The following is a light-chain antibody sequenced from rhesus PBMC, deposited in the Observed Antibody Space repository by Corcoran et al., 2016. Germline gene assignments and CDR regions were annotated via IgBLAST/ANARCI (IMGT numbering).Light chain of an antibody. CDR1: QSVGSY. Sequence: ETVVTQSPATLSLSPGERATLSCRASQSVGSYLAWYQQKPGRAPRLLIYGASTRATGIPDRFIGSGSGTDFTLTISSLEPEDVGVYYCQQSSNLWTFGQGTKVEIK. CDR3: QQSSNLWT. CDR2: GAS. J-gene: IGKJ1*01. V-gene: IGKV3-24*04.